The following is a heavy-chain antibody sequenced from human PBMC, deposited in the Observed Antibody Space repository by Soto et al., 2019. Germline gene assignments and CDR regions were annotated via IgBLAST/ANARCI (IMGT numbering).Heavy chain of an antibody. Sequence: PGESLTISCKGSGYSFTSYWIGWARQMPGKGLEWMGIIYPGDSDTRYSPSFQGQVTISADKSISTAYLQWSSLKASDTAMYYCARLPVGSSYYYYGMDVWGQGTTVTVSS. V-gene: IGHV5-51*01. D-gene: IGHD1-26*01. CDR1: GYSFTSYW. CDR2: IYPGDSDT. CDR3: ARLPVGSSYYYYGMDV. J-gene: IGHJ6*02.